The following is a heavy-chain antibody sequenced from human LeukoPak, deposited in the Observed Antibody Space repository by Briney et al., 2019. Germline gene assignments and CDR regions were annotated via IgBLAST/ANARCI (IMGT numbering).Heavy chain of an antibody. CDR1: GGSISSSSYY. V-gene: IGHV4-39*07. J-gene: IGHJ4*02. D-gene: IGHD3-10*01. Sequence: SETLSLTCTVSGGSISSSSYYWGWIRQPPGKGLEWIGSIYYSGSTYYNPSLKSRVTISVDTSKNQFSLKLSSVTAADTAVYYCARDGITMVRGAPLDYWGQGTLVTVSS. CDR2: IYYSGST. CDR3: ARDGITMVRGAPLDY.